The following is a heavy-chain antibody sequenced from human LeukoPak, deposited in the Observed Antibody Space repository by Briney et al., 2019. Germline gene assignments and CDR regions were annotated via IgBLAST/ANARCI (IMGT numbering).Heavy chain of an antibody. V-gene: IGHV4-4*07. J-gene: IGHJ6*02. CDR3: ASERGYSGYGKSSYYYYGMDV. Sequence: KPSETLSLTCTVSGGSISSYYWSWIRQPAGKGLEWIGHIYTSGSTNYNPSLKSRVTMSVDTSKNQFSLKLSSVTAADTAVYYCASERGYSGYGKSSYYYYGMDVWGQGTTVTVSS. CDR2: IYTSGST. D-gene: IGHD5-12*01. CDR1: GGSISSYY.